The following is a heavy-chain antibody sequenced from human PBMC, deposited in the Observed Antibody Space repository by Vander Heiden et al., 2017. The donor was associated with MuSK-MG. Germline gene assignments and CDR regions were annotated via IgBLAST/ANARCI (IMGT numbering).Heavy chain of an antibody. Sequence: QVQLVQSGAEVKKPGSSVKVSCKASGATFSSYAISWVRQAPGQGLEWMGRIIPILGIANYAQKFQGRVTITADKSTSTAYMELSSLRSEDTAVYYCARGVGYSGYDSLYWGQGTLVTVSS. J-gene: IGHJ4*02. D-gene: IGHD5-12*01. V-gene: IGHV1-69*04. CDR3: ARGVGYSGYDSLY. CDR2: IIPILGIA. CDR1: GATFSSYA.